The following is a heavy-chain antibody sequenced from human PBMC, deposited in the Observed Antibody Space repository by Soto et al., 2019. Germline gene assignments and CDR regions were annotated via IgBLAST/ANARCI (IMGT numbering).Heavy chain of an antibody. V-gene: IGHV3-15*01. J-gene: IGHJ4*02. CDR3: ITEAFRGEGCFDH. CDR2: IKSETDGGST. D-gene: IGHD3-10*01. Sequence: EVQLVESGGGLVKPGGSLRLSCAASGFTFSNAWMSWVRQAPGKGLEWVGRIKSETDGGSTDYAAPVKGRFTISRDDSKNTLYLQVSSLKTEDTAVYYCITEAFRGEGCFDHWGQGTLVTVSS. CDR1: GFTFSNAW.